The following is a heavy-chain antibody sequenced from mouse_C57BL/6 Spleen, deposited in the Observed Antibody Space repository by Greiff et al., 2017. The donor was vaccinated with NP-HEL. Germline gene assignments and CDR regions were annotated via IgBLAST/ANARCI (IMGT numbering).Heavy chain of an antibody. CDR1: GYTFTSYW. CDR3: ARCYYGSSHYYAMDY. CDR2: INPSNGGT. J-gene: IGHJ4*01. D-gene: IGHD1-1*01. Sequence: QVHVKQPGTELVKPGASVKLSCKASGYTFTSYWMHWVKQRPGQGLEWIGNINPSNGGTNYNEKFKSKATLTVDKSSSTAYMQLSSLTSEDSAVYYCARCYYGSSHYYAMDYWGQGTSVTVSS. V-gene: IGHV1-53*01.